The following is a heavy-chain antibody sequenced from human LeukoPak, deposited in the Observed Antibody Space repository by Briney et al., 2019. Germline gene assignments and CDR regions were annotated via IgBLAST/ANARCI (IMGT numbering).Heavy chain of an antibody. CDR2: IYTSGST. Sequence: PSETLSLTCTVSGGSISSYYWSWIRQPAGKGLEWIGRIYTSGSTNYNPSLKSRVTMSVDTSKNQFSLKLSSVTAADTAVYYCAGYSSSWEGYYFDYWGQGTLVTVSS. J-gene: IGHJ4*02. D-gene: IGHD6-13*01. CDR3: AGYSSSWEGYYFDY. V-gene: IGHV4-4*07. CDR1: GGSISSYY.